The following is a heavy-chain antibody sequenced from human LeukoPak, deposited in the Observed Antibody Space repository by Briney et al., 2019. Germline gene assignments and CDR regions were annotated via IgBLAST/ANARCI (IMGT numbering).Heavy chain of an antibody. CDR1: GYTFTGYL. Sequence: ASVKVSCKASGYTFTGYLIHWVRQAPGQGLEWMGWINPRSGVTNYAQKFEGRVTMTRDTSTSTAYMDLSRLRSDDTALYYCSRVHPTMVYEYWGQGTLVTVSS. J-gene: IGHJ4*02. V-gene: IGHV1-2*02. CDR2: INPRSGVT. CDR3: SRVHPTMVYEY. D-gene: IGHD4/OR15-4a*01.